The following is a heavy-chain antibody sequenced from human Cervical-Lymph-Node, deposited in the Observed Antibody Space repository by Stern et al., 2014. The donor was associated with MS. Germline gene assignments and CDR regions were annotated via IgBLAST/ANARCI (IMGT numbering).Heavy chain of an antibody. CDR1: GFSFSSYG. J-gene: IGHJ6*02. V-gene: IGHV3-33*01. Sequence: VQLVQSGGGVVQPGGSVRLSCTASGFSFSSYGMHWVRQAPGKGLEWVAVIWFDGSKKYYADSVKDRFTVSRDSIRSTVYLQMDSLTAEDTAVYYCARDPSGVDIPVVRIMDVWGQGTTVLVSS. CDR3: ARDPSGVDIPVVRIMDV. D-gene: IGHD2-15*01. CDR2: IWFDGSKK.